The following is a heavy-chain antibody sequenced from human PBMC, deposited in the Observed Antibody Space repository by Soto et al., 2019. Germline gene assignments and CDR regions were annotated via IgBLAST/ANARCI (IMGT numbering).Heavy chain of an antibody. V-gene: IGHV3-20*01. J-gene: IGHJ6*03. D-gene: IGHD2-2*01. Sequence: GGSLRLSCAASGFTFDDYGMSWVRQAPGKGLEWVSGINWNGGSTGYADSVKGRFTISRDNAKNSLYLQMNSLRAEDTALYHCARVGELVVPAAKNYYYYYMDVWGKGTTVTVSS. CDR1: GFTFDDYG. CDR3: ARVGELVVPAAKNYYYYYMDV. CDR2: INWNGGST.